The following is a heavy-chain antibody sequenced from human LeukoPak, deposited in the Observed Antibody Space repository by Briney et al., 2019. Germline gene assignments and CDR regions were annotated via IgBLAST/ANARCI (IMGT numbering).Heavy chain of an antibody. J-gene: IGHJ4*02. D-gene: IGHD3-3*01. V-gene: IGHV3-49*04. CDR3: TRVVQKLWSDQFDY. Sequence: GGSLRLSCTASGFTFGDYAMSWVRQAPGKGLEWVGFIRSKAYGGTTEYAASVKGRFTISRDDSKSIAYLQMNSLKTEDTAVYYCTRVVQKLWSDQFDYWGQGTLVTVSS. CDR1: GFTFGDYA. CDR2: IRSKAYGGTT.